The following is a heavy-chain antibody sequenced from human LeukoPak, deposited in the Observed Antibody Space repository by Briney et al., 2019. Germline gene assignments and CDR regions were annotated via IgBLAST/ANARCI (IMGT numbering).Heavy chain of an antibody. CDR3: ARHGLTTVKYFDY. D-gene: IGHD4-11*01. CDR1: RGSLSSYY. Sequence: PSETLSLTCTVSRGSLSSYYWSWIRQPPGKGLEWIGYIYTSGSTNYNPSLKSRVTISVDTSKNQFSLKLSSVTAADTAVYYCARHGLTTVKYFDYWGQGTLVTVSS. J-gene: IGHJ4*02. V-gene: IGHV4-4*09. CDR2: IYTSGST.